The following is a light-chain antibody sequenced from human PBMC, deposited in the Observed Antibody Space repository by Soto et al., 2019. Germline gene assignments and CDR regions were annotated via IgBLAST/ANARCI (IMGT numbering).Light chain of an antibody. CDR2: GAS. J-gene: IGKJ1*01. V-gene: IGKV3-15*01. Sequence: EIVMTQSPATLSVSPGERATLSCRASQSVSSNLAWYQQKPGQAPRLLIYGASTRATGIPARFSGSGSGTGLLASVSSLLLENLAVYYCKQDNHWTGTLGQGTTV. CDR3: KQDNHWTGT. CDR1: QSVSSN.